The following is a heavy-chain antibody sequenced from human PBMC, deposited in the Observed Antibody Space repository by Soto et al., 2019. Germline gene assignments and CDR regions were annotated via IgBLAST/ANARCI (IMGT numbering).Heavy chain of an antibody. CDR3: ASTMWLRSAFDI. CDR1: GGSISSGGYY. J-gene: IGHJ3*02. CDR2: IYYSGST. D-gene: IGHD5-12*01. Sequence: SETLSLTCTVSGGSISSGGYYWSWIRQHPGKGLEWIGYIYYSGSTYYNPSLKSRVTISVDTSKNQFFLKLSSVTAADTAVYYCASTMWLRSAFDIWGQGTMVTVSS. V-gene: IGHV4-31*03.